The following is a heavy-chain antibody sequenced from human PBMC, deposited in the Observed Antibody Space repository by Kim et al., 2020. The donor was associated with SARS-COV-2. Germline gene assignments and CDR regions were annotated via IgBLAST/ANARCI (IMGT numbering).Heavy chain of an antibody. Sequence: ASVKVSCKASGYTFTSYGISWVRQAPGQGLEWMGWISAYNGNTNYAQKLQGRVTMTTDTSTSTAYMELRSLRSDDTAVYYCARRSMGDILTGYDLDYWGQGTLVTVSS. V-gene: IGHV1-18*01. CDR3: ARRSMGDILTGYDLDY. CDR1: GYTFTSYG. CDR2: ISAYNGNT. D-gene: IGHD3-9*01. J-gene: IGHJ4*02.